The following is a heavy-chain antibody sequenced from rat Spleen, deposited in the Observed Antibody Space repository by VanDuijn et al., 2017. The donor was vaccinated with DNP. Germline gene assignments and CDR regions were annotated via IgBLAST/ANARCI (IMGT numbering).Heavy chain of an antibody. J-gene: IGHJ4*01. CDR2: IIFDGSPT. CDR3: TRRDWGFDY. Sequence: EVQLVESGGGLVQPGRSLKLSCAASGFTFSDYYMAWVRQAPKKGLEWVTTIIFDGSPTYYRDSVKGRFTISRDNARGILYLQMNSLRSEDMATYYCTRRDWGFDYWGQGTSVSVSS. D-gene: IGHD1-6*01. CDR1: GFTFSDYY. V-gene: IGHV5-22*01.